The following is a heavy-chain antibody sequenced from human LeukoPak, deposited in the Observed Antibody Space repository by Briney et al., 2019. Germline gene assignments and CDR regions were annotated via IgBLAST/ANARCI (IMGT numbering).Heavy chain of an antibody. CDR2: IYYSGST. V-gene: IGHV4-30-4*01. D-gene: IGHD2-2*01. CDR1: GGSISSGDYY. Sequence: SETLSLTCTVSGGSISSGDYYWSWIRQPPGKGLEWIGYIYYSGSTYYNPSLKSRVTISVDTSKNQFSLKLSSVTAADTAVYYSAREVIPNGFDYWGQGTLVTVSS. CDR3: AREVIPNGFDY. J-gene: IGHJ4*02.